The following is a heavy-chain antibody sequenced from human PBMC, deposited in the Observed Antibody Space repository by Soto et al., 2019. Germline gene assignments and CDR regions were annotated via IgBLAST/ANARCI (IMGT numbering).Heavy chain of an antibody. Sequence: GGSLRLCCAASGFTFSSYWMSWVRQAPGKGLEWVANIKQDGSETYYVDSVKGRFTISRDNAKNSLYLQMNSVRVEDTAVYYCVGGSPWLQTDWGRGTLVTVSS. CDR3: VGGSPWLQTD. J-gene: IGHJ4*02. D-gene: IGHD6-19*01. CDR2: IKQDGSET. CDR1: GFTFSSYW. V-gene: IGHV3-7*04.